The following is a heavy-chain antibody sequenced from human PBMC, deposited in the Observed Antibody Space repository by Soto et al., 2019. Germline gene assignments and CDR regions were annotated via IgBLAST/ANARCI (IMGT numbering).Heavy chain of an antibody. Sequence: PSETLSLTCTVSGGSIRSGGYYWSWIRQHPGKGLEWIGYIYYSGSTYYNPSLKSRVTISVDTSKNQFSLKLSSVTAADTAVYYCATYSSSWIGMVDYWGQGTLVTVSS. CDR3: ATYSSSWIGMVDY. CDR2: IYYSGST. CDR1: GGSIRSGGYY. J-gene: IGHJ4*02. V-gene: IGHV4-31*03. D-gene: IGHD6-13*01.